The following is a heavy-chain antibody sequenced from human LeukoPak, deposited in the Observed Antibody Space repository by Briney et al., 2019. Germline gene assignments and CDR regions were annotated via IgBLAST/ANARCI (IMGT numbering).Heavy chain of an antibody. J-gene: IGHJ5*02. V-gene: IGHV4-39*01. Sequence: PSETLSLTCTVSGGSISSSSYYWGWIRPPPGKGLVWIGCIYYSGSTYYNPSLTSRVPISVATSKNQFSLTLRSVTAADRAVYYCARHIAVAGSRWFDPWGEGTLVTVSS. D-gene: IGHD6-19*01. CDR3: ARHIAVAGSRWFDP. CDR2: IYYSGST. CDR1: GGSISSSSYY.